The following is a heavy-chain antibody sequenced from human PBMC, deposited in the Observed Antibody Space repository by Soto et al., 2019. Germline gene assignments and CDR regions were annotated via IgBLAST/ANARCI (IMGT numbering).Heavy chain of an antibody. J-gene: IGHJ4*02. CDR2: IWYDGSNK. D-gene: IGHD6-19*01. CDR1: GFTFSSYG. CDR3: ARGGVAGNFDY. V-gene: IGHV3-33*01. Sequence: GGSLRLSCAASGFTFSSYGMHWVRQAPGKGLEWVAVIWYDGSNKYYADSVKGRFTISRDTSKNTLYLQMNSLRAEDTAVYYCARGGVAGNFDYWGQGTLVTVSS.